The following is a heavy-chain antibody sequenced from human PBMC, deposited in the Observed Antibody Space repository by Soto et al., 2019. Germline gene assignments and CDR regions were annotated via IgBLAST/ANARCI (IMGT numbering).Heavy chain of an antibody. CDR1: GGTFSSYT. J-gene: IGHJ6*03. Sequence: SVKVSCKASGGTFSSYTISCVRQAPGQGPEWMGRIIPILGIANYAQKFQGRVTITADKSTSTAYMELSSLRSEDTAVYYCARAPYYYYMDVWGKGTTVTVSS. V-gene: IGHV1-69*02. CDR3: ARAPYYYYMDV. CDR2: IIPILGIA.